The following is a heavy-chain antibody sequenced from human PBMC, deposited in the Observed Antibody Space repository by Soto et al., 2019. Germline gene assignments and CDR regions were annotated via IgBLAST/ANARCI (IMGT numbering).Heavy chain of an antibody. Sequence: ASVKVSCKASGYTFTGHYMHWVRQAPGQGPEWMGWINPNSGGTNYAQKFQGRVTMTRDTSISTAYMELSRLRSDDTAVYYCARVNWGSLLGNFDFWGQGTLVTVS. CDR2: INPNSGGT. J-gene: IGHJ4*02. CDR1: GYTFTGHY. V-gene: IGHV1-2*02. CDR3: ARVNWGSLLGNFDF. D-gene: IGHD2-8*02.